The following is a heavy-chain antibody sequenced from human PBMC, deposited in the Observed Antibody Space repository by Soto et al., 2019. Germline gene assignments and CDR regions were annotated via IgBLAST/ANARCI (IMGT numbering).Heavy chain of an antibody. D-gene: IGHD3-3*01. CDR1: GVSIRSYY. CDR2: IYYSGST. CDR3: ARFSGVVLWFDL. J-gene: IGHJ5*02. V-gene: IGHV4-59*01. Sequence: SETLSLTRPLAGVSIRSYYWTWIRQPPGKGLEWIGYIYYSGSTNYNPSLKSRVTISVDTSKNQFSLKLSSVTAADTAVYYCARFSGVVLWFDLWGQGTPVTVSS.